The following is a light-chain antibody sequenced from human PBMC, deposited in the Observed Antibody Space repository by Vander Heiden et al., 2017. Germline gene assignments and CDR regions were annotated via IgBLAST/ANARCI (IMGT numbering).Light chain of an antibody. J-gene: IGLJ2*01. Sequence: QSVLTPPPSISGAPGQRVTISCTGSSSNIGAGYDVHWYQQLPGTAPKLLIYGNSNRPSGVPDRFSDSKSGTSASLAITGLQAEDEADYYCQSYDSSLSGSVVFGGGTKLTVL. CDR3: QSYDSSLSGSVV. CDR2: GNS. V-gene: IGLV1-40*01. CDR1: SSNIGAGYD.